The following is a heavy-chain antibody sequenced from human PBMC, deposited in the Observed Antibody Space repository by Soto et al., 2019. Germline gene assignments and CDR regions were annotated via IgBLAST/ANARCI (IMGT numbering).Heavy chain of an antibody. J-gene: IGHJ4*02. D-gene: IGHD6-13*01. CDR2: INPSGGST. CDR3: ARGLITAAGTPLRY. CDR1: GYTFINYY. V-gene: IGHV1-46*01. Sequence: ASVKVSCKASGYTFINYYMHWVLQAPGQGLEWMGIINPSGGSTTYAQKFQGRVTMTRDTSTNTVYMELSSLRSEDTAVYYCARGLITAAGTPLRYWGQGTLVTVSS.